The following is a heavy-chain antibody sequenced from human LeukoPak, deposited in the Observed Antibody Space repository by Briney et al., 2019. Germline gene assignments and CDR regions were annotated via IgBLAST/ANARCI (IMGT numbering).Heavy chain of an antibody. CDR3: AKDPHYYDSSGYCVS. D-gene: IGHD3-22*01. J-gene: IGHJ4*02. CDR1: GFTFSSYA. Sequence: GGSLRLSCAASGFTFSSYAMSWVRQAPGKGLEWVSAISGSGGSTYYADSVKGRFTISRDNSKNTLYLQMNSLRAEDTAVYYCAKDPHYYDSSGYCVSWGQGTLVTVSS. CDR2: ISGSGGST. V-gene: IGHV3-23*01.